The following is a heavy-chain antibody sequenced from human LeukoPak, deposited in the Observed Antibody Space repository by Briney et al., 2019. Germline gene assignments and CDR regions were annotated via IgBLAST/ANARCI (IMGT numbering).Heavy chain of an antibody. Sequence: GGSLRLSCAASGFTFSSYWMSWVRQAPGKGLEWVANIKQDGSEKYYLDSVKGQFTISRDNAKNSLYLQMNSLRVENTAVYYCARDTNRYSSGVGYFDYWGQGTLVTVSS. D-gene: IGHD6-19*01. J-gene: IGHJ4*02. CDR3: ARDTNRYSSGVGYFDY. CDR2: IKQDGSEK. V-gene: IGHV3-7*03. CDR1: GFTFSSYW.